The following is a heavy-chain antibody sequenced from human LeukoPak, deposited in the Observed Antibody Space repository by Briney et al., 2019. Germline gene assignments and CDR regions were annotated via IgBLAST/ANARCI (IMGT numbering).Heavy chain of an antibody. Sequence: PSETLSLTCTVSGGSISSYYWSWIRQPPGKGLEWIGYIYYSGSTNYNPSLKSRVTISVDTSKNQFSLKLSSVTAADMAVYYCASQGYCSGGSCRDYWGQGTLVTVSS. CDR1: GGSISSYY. J-gene: IGHJ4*02. D-gene: IGHD2-15*01. CDR3: ASQGYCSGGSCRDY. CDR2: IYYSGST. V-gene: IGHV4-59*01.